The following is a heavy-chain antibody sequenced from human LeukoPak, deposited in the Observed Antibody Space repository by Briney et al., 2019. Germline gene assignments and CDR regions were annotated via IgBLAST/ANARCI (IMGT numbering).Heavy chain of an antibody. Sequence: SVKVSCKASGGTFSSYAISWVRQAPGQGLEWMGRIIPIFGTTNSAQKLHGRVTITTDESTSTAYMELSSLRSEDTAVYYCARAGGYYFYMDVWGKGTTVTVSS. V-gene: IGHV1-69*05. CDR1: GGTFSSYA. D-gene: IGHD3-16*01. CDR2: IIPIFGTT. J-gene: IGHJ6*03. CDR3: ARAGGYYFYMDV.